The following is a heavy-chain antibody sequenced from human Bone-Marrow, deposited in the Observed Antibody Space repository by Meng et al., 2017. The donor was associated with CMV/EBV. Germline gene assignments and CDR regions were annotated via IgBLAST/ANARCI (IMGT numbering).Heavy chain of an antibody. CDR1: DGPISSSSYY. CDR2: IYYSGST. CDR3: ARALGITGTTTACDI. J-gene: IGHJ3*02. D-gene: IGHD1-7*01. V-gene: IGHV4-39*07. Sequence: SEPLSLTCTHSDGPISSSSYYWVWIRQPPGKGLEWIGSIYYSGSTYYNPSLKSRVTISVDTSKNQFSLKLSSVTAADTAVYYCARALGITGTTTACDIWGQGTMVTVSS.